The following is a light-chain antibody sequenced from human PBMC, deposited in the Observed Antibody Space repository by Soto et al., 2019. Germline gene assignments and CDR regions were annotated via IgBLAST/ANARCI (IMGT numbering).Light chain of an antibody. Sequence: DIQMTQSPSSLSASVGDRVTITCRASQSISTYLNWYQQKPGKAPKLLIYAASSLQSGDLSNVSGSGSGTDFTLTISSLQPEDFGTYYCQQSYSPPRTFGQGPKVDIK. V-gene: IGKV1-39*01. J-gene: IGKJ1*01. CDR3: QQSYSPPRT. CDR1: QSISTY. CDR2: AAS.